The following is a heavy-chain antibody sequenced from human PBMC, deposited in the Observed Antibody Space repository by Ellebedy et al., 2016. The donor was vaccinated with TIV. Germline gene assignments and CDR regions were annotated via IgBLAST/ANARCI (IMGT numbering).Heavy chain of an antibody. CDR1: GFTFSTYA. CDR2: ITDSADAT. V-gene: IGHV3-23*01. Sequence: GGSLRLXXAASGFTFSTYAMSWVRQAPGKGLEWVSSITDSADATYYAESVRGRFTISRDNSKNTLYLQMNSLRAEDTAVYYCAREGTSFFDYWGQGTLVTVSS. J-gene: IGHJ4*02. D-gene: IGHD3-10*01. CDR3: AREGTSFFDY.